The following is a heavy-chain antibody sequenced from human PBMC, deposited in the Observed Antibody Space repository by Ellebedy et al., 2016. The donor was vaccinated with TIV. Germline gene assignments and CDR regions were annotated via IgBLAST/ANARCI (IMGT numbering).Heavy chain of an antibody. Sequence: ASVKVSCKASGYTFTSYYMHWVRQAPGQRLEWMGWINAGNGNTKYSQKFQGRVTITRDTSASTAYMELSSLRSEDTAVYYCAREAYGTYYDILTYYYYGMDVWGQGTTVTVSS. V-gene: IGHV1-3*01. D-gene: IGHD3-9*01. CDR2: INAGNGNT. CDR3: AREAYGTYYDILTYYYYGMDV. CDR1: GYTFTSYY. J-gene: IGHJ6*02.